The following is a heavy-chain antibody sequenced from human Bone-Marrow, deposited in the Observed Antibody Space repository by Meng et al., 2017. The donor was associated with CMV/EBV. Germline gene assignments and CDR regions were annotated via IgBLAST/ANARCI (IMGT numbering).Heavy chain of an antibody. Sequence: GSLRLSCTVSGGSISSYYWSWIRQPPGKGLEWIGYIYYSGSTNYNPSLKSRVTISVDTSKNQFSLKLSSVTAADTAVYYCVRAGVAAAGVFGFDYWGQGTLVTVSS. CDR2: IYYSGST. V-gene: IGHV4-59*01. CDR1: GGSISSYY. D-gene: IGHD6-13*01. J-gene: IGHJ4*02. CDR3: VRAGVAAAGVFGFDY.